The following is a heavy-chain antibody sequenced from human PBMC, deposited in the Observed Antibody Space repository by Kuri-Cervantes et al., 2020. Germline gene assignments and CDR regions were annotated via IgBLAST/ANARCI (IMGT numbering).Heavy chain of an antibody. D-gene: IGHD6-13*01. V-gene: IGHV4-61*01. CDR1: GGSVSSGSYY. CDR3: ARHAAAGPLYYFDY. Sequence: GSLRLSCTVSGGSVSSGSYYWSWIRQPPGKGLEWIGYIYYNGNTNFNPSLKSRVTISIDTSKNQFSLKLNSVTAADTAVYYCARHAAAGPLYYFDYWGQGTLVTVSS. CDR2: IYYNGNT. J-gene: IGHJ4*02.